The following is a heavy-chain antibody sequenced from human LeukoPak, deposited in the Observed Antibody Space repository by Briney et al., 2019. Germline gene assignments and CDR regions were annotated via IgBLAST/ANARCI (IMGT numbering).Heavy chain of an antibody. CDR2: ISYDGSNK. CDR3: AKRSDYGGNWNYLHW. V-gene: IGHV3-30*18. D-gene: IGHD4-23*01. Sequence: QAGGSLRLSCAASGFTFSSSGMHWVRQAPGKGLEWVAVISYDGSNKYYADSVKGRFTISRDNSKNTLYLQMNSLRAEDTAVYYCAKRSDYGGNWNYLHWWGQGTLVTVSS. CDR1: GFTFSSSG. J-gene: IGHJ4*02.